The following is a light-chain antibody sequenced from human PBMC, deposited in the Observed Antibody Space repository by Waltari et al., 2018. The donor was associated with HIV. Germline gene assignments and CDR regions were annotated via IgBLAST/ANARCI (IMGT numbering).Light chain of an antibody. J-gene: IGLJ2*01. CDR3: CSYAGNSDVV. CDR1: SSDIGAYNY. V-gene: IGLV2-11*01. Sequence: QSALTQPHSVSGSPGQSVTISCTGTSSDIGAYNYVSWYQQFPGQAPSVIIHDVNKRPSGVPDRFSGSKSGNTASLTISGLQTDDEADYYCCSYAGNSDVVFGGGTTLTVL. CDR2: DVN.